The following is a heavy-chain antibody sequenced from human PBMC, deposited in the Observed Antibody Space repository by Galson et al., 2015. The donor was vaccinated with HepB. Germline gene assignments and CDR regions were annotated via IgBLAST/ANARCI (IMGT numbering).Heavy chain of an antibody. Sequence: QSGAEVKKPGESLRISCKGSGSSFTSYWISWVRQMPGKGLEWMGRIDPSDSYTNYSPSFQGHVTISADKSISTAYLQWSSLKASDTAMYYCARLPIYGDYSYYYYGMDVWGQGTTVTVSS. CDR3: ARLPIYGDYSYYYYGMDV. J-gene: IGHJ6*02. D-gene: IGHD4-17*01. V-gene: IGHV5-10-1*01. CDR2: IDPSDSYT. CDR1: GSSFTSYW.